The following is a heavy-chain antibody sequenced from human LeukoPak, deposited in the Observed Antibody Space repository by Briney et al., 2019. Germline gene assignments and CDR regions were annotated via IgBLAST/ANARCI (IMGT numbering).Heavy chain of an antibody. D-gene: IGHD3-10*02. Sequence: GGSLRLSCAASGFTVSSNYMSWVRQAPGKGLEWVSVIYSGGSTYYADSVKGRFTISGDNSKNTLYLQMNSLRAEDTAVYYCATSVRGVIYYYGMDVWGKGTTVTVSS. CDR3: ATSVRGVIYYYGMDV. CDR1: GFTVSSNY. V-gene: IGHV3-53*01. J-gene: IGHJ6*04. CDR2: IYSGGST.